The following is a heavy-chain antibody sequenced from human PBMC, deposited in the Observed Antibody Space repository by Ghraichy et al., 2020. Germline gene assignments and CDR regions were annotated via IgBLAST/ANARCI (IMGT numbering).Heavy chain of an antibody. J-gene: IGHJ4*02. Sequence: GESLNISCAASGFTFSSYGMHWVRQAPGKGLEWVSVISYDATNKYYGDSVKGRFTISRDNSKNTLYLQMNSLRGEDTAVYYCAKDLTINMPTVLDYWGQGTLVTVSS. D-gene: IGHD4/OR15-4a*01. V-gene: IGHV3-30*18. CDR3: AKDLTINMPTVLDY. CDR1: GFTFSSYG. CDR2: ISYDATNK.